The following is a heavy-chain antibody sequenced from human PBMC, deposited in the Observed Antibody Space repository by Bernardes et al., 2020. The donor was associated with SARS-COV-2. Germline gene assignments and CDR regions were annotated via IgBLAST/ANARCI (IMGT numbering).Heavy chain of an antibody. D-gene: IGHD3-22*01. CDR3: ARQVYYDSSGYYRGSDYYYGMDV. J-gene: IGHJ6*02. CDR1: GYSFTSYW. V-gene: IGHV5-51*01. CDR2: IYPGDSDT. Sequence: GESLKISCKGSGYSFTSYWIGWVRQMPGKGLEWMGIIYPGDSDTRYSPSFQGQVTISADKSISTAYLQWSSLKASDTAMYYCARQVYYDSSGYYRGSDYYYGMDVWGQGTTVTVSS.